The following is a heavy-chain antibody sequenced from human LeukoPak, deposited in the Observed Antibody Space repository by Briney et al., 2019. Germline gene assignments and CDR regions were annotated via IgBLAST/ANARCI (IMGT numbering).Heavy chain of an antibody. V-gene: IGHV4-34*01. D-gene: IGHD3-3*01. CDR3: ASGYYDFWSGYLHWFDP. Sequence: SETLSLTCTVSGGSISSYYWSWIRQPPGKGLEWIGEINHSGSTNYNPSLKSRVTISVDTSKNQFSLKLSSVTAADTAVYYCASGYYDFWSGYLHWFDPWGQGTLVTVSS. CDR1: GGSISSYY. CDR2: INHSGST. J-gene: IGHJ5*02.